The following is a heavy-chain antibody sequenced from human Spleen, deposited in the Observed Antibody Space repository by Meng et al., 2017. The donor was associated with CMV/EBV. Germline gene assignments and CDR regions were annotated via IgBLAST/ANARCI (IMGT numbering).Heavy chain of an antibody. CDR3: ARDRAYIVVVPAATSIQLWTNGMDV. D-gene: IGHD2-2*01. V-gene: IGHV1-69*05. CDR1: GDTSSTYA. CDR2: IIRIFGPA. Sequence: SVKVSCKASGDTSSTYAITWVRQAPGQGLEWMGGIIRIFGPANYAQKFQGRVTITTDESTSTAYMELSRLRSDDTAVYYCARDRAYIVVVPAATSIQLWTNGMDVWGQGTTVTVSS. J-gene: IGHJ6*02.